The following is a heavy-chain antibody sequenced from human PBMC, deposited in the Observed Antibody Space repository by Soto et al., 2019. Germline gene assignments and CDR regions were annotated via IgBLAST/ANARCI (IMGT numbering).Heavy chain of an antibody. CDR1: GFTFDDYA. V-gene: IGHV3-9*01. J-gene: IGHJ4*02. D-gene: IGHD2-2*01. CDR2: ISWNSGSI. Sequence: VQLVESGGGLVQPGRSLRLSCAASGFTFDDYAMHWVRQAPGKGLEWVSGISWNSGSIGYADSVKGRFTISRDNAKNSLYLQMNSLRAEDTALYYCAKDIFGRYQLLSSFDYWGQGTLVTVSS. CDR3: AKDIFGRYQLLSSFDY.